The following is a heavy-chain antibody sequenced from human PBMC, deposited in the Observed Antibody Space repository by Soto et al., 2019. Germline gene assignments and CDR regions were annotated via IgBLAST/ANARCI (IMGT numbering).Heavy chain of an antibody. J-gene: IGHJ4*02. Sequence: PSETLSLTCGVHGGSFNGYYWTWIRQAPGKGLDWIGEINHSKITNYNPSLKNRVTISLDTSKRQISLDLRSVTAADTAVYYCARLFRWSGFYCWDPRGFDFWGPGTLVTVSS. CDR3: ARLFRWSGFYCWDPRGFDF. CDR2: INHSKIT. CDR1: GGSFNGYY. V-gene: IGHV4-34*01. D-gene: IGHD3-3*01.